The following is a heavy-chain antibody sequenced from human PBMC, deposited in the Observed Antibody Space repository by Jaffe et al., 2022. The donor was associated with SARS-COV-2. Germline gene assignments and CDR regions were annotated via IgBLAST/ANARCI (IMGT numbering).Heavy chain of an antibody. CDR3: ARDREYYYDSSGERDAFDI. Sequence: EVQLVESGGGLVQPGGSLRLSCAASGFTFSSYEMNWVRQAPGKGLEWVSYISSSGSTIYYADSVKGRFTISRDNAKNSLYLQMNSLRAEDTAVYYCARDREYYYDSSGERDAFDIWGQGTMVTVSS. V-gene: IGHV3-48*03. CDR1: GFTFSSYE. D-gene: IGHD3-22*01. CDR2: ISSSGSTI. J-gene: IGHJ3*02.